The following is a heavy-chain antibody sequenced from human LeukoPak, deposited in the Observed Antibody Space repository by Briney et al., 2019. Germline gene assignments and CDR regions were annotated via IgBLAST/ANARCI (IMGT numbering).Heavy chain of an antibody. V-gene: IGHV1-8*02. CDR3: ARDRLLINYYGSGSSDY. Sequence: ASVKVSCKASGYTFTSYDINWVRQATGQGLEWMGWMNPNSGNTGYAQKFQGRVTMTTDTSTSTAYMELRSLRSDDTAVYYCARDRLLINYYGSGSSDYWGQGTLVTVSS. CDR1: GYTFTSYD. J-gene: IGHJ4*02. CDR2: MNPNSGNT. D-gene: IGHD3-10*01.